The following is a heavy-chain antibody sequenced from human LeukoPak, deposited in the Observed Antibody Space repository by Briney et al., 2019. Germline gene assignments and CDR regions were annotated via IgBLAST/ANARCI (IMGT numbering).Heavy chain of an antibody. V-gene: IGHV1-2*02. CDR1: GYTFTGYY. J-gene: IGHJ4*02. CDR2: INPNSGGT. Sequence: APVKVSCKASGYTFTGYYMHWVRQAPGQGLEWMGWINPNSGGTNYAQKFQGRVTMTRDTSISTAYMELSRLRSDDTAVYYCAVLGIFGVVINFDYWGQGTLVTVSS. CDR3: AVLGIFGVVINFDY. D-gene: IGHD3-3*01.